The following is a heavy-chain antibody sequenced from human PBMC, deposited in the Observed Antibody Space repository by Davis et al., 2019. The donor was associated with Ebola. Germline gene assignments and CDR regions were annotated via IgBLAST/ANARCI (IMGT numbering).Heavy chain of an antibody. J-gene: IGHJ4*02. CDR2: ISSSSSYT. V-gene: IGHV3-11*06. CDR3: AKGYGTLSY. D-gene: IGHD1-14*01. CDR1: GFTFSDYY. Sequence: GESLKISCAASGFTFSDYYMSWIRQAPGKGLEWVSYISSSSSYTNYADSVKGRFTISRDNAKNSLYLQMNSLRAEDTAVYYCAKGYGTLSYWGQGTLVTVSS.